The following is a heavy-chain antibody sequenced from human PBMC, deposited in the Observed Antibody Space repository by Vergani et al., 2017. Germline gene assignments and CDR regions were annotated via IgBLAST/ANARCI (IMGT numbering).Heavy chain of an antibody. V-gene: IGHV4-34*01. CDR2: INHSGST. D-gene: IGHD3-3*01. Sequence: VQLLESGGGLVQPGGSLRLSCVGSGFTFTSYAMNWVRQAPGKGLEWIGEINHSGSTNYNPSLKSRVTISVDTSKNQFSLKLSSVTAADTAVYYCAREPIFGVVTRHMDVWGKGTTVTVSS. CDR1: GFTFTSYA. CDR3: AREPIFGVVTRHMDV. J-gene: IGHJ6*03.